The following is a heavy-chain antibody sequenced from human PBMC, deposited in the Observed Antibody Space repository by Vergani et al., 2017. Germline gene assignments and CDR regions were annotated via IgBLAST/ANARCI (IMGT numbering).Heavy chain of an antibody. CDR1: GGSISSSSYY. Sequence: QLQLQESGPGLVKPSETLSLTCTVSGGSISSSSYYWGWIRQPPGKGLEWIGSIYYSGSTNYNPSLKSRVTISVDTSKNQFSLKLSSVTAADTAVYYCAREGGCGGDCSVEYFQHWGQGTLVTVSS. J-gene: IGHJ1*01. CDR2: IYYSGST. D-gene: IGHD2-21*02. V-gene: IGHV4-39*07. CDR3: AREGGCGGDCSVEYFQH.